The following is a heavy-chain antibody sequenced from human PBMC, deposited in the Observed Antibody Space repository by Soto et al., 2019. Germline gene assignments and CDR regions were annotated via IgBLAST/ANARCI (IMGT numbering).Heavy chain of an antibody. CDR3: ARLSEGGTFPFDY. V-gene: IGHV1-18*01. Sequence: ASVKVSCKTSGFTFSSSGISWVRQAPGQGLEWMGWISGYKGNTKYAQKLPGRVTMTTDTPTSTAYMELRSLRFDDTAVYYCARLSEGGTFPFDYWGQGTLVTVSS. CDR1: GFTFSSSG. J-gene: IGHJ4*02. D-gene: IGHD3-16*01. CDR2: ISGYKGNT.